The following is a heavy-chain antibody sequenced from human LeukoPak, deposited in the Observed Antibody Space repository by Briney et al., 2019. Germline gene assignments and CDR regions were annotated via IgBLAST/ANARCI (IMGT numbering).Heavy chain of an antibody. Sequence: GGSLRLSCAASGFTFSSYAMHWVRQAPGKGLEWVAVISYDGSNKYYADSVKGRFTISRDNSKNTLYLQMNSLRTEDTAVYYCASGEASGYWGQGTLVTVSS. J-gene: IGHJ4*02. V-gene: IGHV3-30-3*01. CDR3: ASGEASGY. D-gene: IGHD3-10*01. CDR2: ISYDGSNK. CDR1: GFTFSSYA.